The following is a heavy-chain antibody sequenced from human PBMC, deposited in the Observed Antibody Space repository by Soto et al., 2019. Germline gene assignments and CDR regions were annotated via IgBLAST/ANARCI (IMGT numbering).Heavy chain of an antibody. Sequence: ASVKVYCKTSVGTFSSYAISWVRQAPGQGLEWMGGIIPIFGTANYAQKFQGRVTITADESMSTAYMELSSLRSEDTAVYYCARTVGVTAILYYFDYWGQGTLVTVSS. J-gene: IGHJ4*02. CDR2: IIPIFGTA. D-gene: IGHD2-21*02. V-gene: IGHV1-69*13. CDR3: ARTVGVTAILYYFDY. CDR1: VGTFSSYA.